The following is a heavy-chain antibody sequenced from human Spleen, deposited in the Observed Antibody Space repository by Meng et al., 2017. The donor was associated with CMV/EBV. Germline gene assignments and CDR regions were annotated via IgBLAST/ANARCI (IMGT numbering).Heavy chain of an antibody. CDR1: VGTFRSYA. V-gene: IGHV1-69*01. Sequence: VVQAGAEVKMPGVSVQGYCKASVGTFRSYAISWVRQAPVQGLEWMGGIITIFGTANYAQKFKGRVTITADESTSTAYMELSSLRSEDTAVYYCARVAADGTGWGQGTLVTVSS. J-gene: IGHJ4*02. CDR3: ARVAADGTG. CDR2: IITIFGTA. D-gene: IGHD6-13*01.